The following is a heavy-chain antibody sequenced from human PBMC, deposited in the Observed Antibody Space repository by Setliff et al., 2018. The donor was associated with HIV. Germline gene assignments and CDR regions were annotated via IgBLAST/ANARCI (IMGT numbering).Heavy chain of an antibody. CDR2: ISSNEGNT. CDR1: GFTFSSYA. V-gene: IGHV3-64*01. Sequence: GGSLRLSCAASGFTFSSYAMHWVRQAPGKGLEYVSSISSNEGNTYYASSLKGRFTISRDNSKNTLYLQMGSLRAEDMAVYYCARDASISSPYDAFDIWGQGTRVTV. CDR3: ARDASISSPYDAFDI. D-gene: IGHD6-6*01. J-gene: IGHJ3*02.